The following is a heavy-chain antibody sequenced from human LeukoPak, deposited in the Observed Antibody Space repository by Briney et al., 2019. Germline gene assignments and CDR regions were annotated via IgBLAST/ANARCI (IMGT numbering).Heavy chain of an antibody. Sequence: SETLSLTCTVSGGSISSYYWSWIRQPAGKGLEWIGRIYTSGSTNYNPSLKSRVTMSVDTSKNQFSLKLSSVTAADTAVYYCARGGNYYDSSGYYYYYYMDVWGKGTTVTISS. J-gene: IGHJ6*03. CDR1: GGSISSYY. CDR3: ARGGNYYDSSGYYYYYYMDV. V-gene: IGHV4-4*07. CDR2: IYTSGST. D-gene: IGHD3-22*01.